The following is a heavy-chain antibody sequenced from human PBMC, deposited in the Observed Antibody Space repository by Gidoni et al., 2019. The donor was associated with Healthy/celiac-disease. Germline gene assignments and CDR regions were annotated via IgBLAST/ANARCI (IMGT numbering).Heavy chain of an antibody. D-gene: IGHD3-22*01. CDR2: ISGSGGST. J-gene: IGHJ4*02. V-gene: IGHV3-23*01. CDR3: AKDRPFFYYDSSGYYNY. CDR1: GFTFSSYA. Sequence: EVQLLESGGGLVQPGGSLRLSCAASGFTFSSYAMSWVRQAPGKGLEWVSAISGSGGSTYYADSVKGRFTISRDNSKNTLYLQMNSLRAEDTAVYYCAKDRPFFYYDSSGYYNYWGQGTLVTVSS.